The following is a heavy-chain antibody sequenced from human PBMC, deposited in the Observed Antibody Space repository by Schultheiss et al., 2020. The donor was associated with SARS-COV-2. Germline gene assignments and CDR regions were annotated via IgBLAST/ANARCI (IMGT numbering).Heavy chain of an antibody. D-gene: IGHD6-19*01. V-gene: IGHV3-11*01. CDR2: ISSSGSTI. CDR3: ARDRDSSGHDAFDI. CDR1: GFTFSSYA. Sequence: GGSLRLSCAASGFTFSSYAMSWIRQAPGKGLEWVSYISSSGSTIYYADSVKGRFTISRDNAKNSLYLQMNSLRAEDTAVYYCARDRDSSGHDAFDIWGQGTMVTVSS. J-gene: IGHJ3*02.